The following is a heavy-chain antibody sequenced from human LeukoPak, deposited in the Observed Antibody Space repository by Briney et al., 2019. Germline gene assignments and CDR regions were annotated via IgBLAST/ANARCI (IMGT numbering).Heavy chain of an antibody. CDR1: GLTFKNFA. D-gene: IGHD6-19*01. J-gene: IGHJ4*02. Sequence: PGGSLRLSCAASGLTFKNFAMSWVRQAPGKGLEWLAVTSGDEDSTHYADSVRGHFVISTDNSKNTSFLHMNSLRGEDTAVYYCTIDLMNGFSSGWHFGYWGQGTLVTVSS. CDR3: TIDLMNGFSSGWHFGY. CDR2: TSGDEDST. V-gene: IGHV3-23*01.